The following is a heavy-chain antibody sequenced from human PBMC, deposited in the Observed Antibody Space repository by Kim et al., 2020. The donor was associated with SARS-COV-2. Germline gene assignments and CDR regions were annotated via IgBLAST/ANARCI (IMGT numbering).Heavy chain of an antibody. J-gene: IGHJ5*02. V-gene: IGHV3-30*07. D-gene: IGHD1-26*01. CDR3: ARGHSRGYYNAPYL. Sequence: DSVKGRFTISRDVSKNPLSLQMNSLRAEDTAVYYCARGHSRGYYNAPYLWGQGTLVTVSS.